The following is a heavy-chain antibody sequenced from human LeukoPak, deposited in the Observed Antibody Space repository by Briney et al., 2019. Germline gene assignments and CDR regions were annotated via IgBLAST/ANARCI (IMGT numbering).Heavy chain of an antibody. J-gene: IGHJ4*02. CDR1: GLTFSNLN. V-gene: IGHV3-48*03. CDR2: ISAGGRTT. D-gene: IGHD3-3*01. CDR3: ASWAGNTQSDSWSGPFDY. Sequence: GGSLRLSCAVSGLTFSNLNMNWVRQAPGRGLEWVSYISAGGRTTFYADSVTGRFTISRDNAKNSLYLQMSSLRVEDTAVYYCASWAGNTQSDSWSGPFDYWGQGTLVTVSS.